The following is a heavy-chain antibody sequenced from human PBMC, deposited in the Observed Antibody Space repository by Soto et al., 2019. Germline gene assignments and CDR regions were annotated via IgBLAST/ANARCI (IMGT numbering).Heavy chain of an antibody. CDR2: IYYSGIA. D-gene: IGHD3-16*01. Sequence: QVQLQESGPGLVKASQTLSLTCTVSGASISSGSYYWSWFRQHPGKGLEWIGYIYYSGIAYYNPSLKSRLTLSVDTSNNQFSLGLSSVTAADTAVYYCAREGGDGVDYWGQGTLVTVAS. CDR1: GASISSGSYY. CDR3: AREGGDGVDY. V-gene: IGHV4-31*03. J-gene: IGHJ4*02.